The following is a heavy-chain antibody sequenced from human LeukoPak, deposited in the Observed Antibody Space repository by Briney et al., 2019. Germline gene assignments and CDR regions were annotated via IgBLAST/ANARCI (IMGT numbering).Heavy chain of an antibody. CDR3: GRVRKVSETTYYFDY. CDR1: GFTFSDYY. CDR2: ISSSSSYT. D-gene: IGHD4-11*01. Sequence: GGSLRLSCAASGFTFSDYYMSWIRQAPGKGLEWVSYISSSSSYTNYADSVKGRFTISRDNAKNSLYLQMNSLRAEDTAVHYCGRVRKVSETTYYFDYWGQGTLVTVSS. J-gene: IGHJ4*02. V-gene: IGHV3-11*06.